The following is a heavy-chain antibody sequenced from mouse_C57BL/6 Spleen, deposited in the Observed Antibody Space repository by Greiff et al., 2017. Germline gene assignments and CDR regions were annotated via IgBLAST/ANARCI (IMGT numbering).Heavy chain of an antibody. CDR3: ARDDGYLFDY. D-gene: IGHD2-3*01. CDR2: ISSGSSTI. V-gene: IGHV5-17*01. J-gene: IGHJ2*01. Sequence: DVQLVESGGGLVKPGGSLKPSCAASGFTFSDYGMHWVRQAPEKGLEWVAYISSGSSTIYYADTVKGRITISRDNAKNTLFLQMTSLRSEDTAMYYCARDDGYLFDYWGQGTTLTVSS. CDR1: GFTFSDYG.